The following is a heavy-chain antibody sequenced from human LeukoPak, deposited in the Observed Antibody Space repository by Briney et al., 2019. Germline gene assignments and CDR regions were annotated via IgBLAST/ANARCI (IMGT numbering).Heavy chain of an antibody. CDR3: ARSAAEGYFDY. J-gene: IGHJ4*02. V-gene: IGHV4-34*01. D-gene: IGHD6-13*01. Sequence: SETLSLTWAVYGGSFSGYYWSWIRQPPGKGLEWIGEINHSGSTNYNPSLKSRVTISVDTSKNQFSLKLSSVTAADTAVYYCARSAAEGYFDYWGQGTLVTVSS. CDR2: INHSGST. CDR1: GGSFSGYY.